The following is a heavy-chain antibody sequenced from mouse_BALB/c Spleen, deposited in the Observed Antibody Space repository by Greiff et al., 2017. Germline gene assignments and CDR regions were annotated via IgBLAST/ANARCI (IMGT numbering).Heavy chain of an antibody. CDR2: IYPGDGST. Sequence: QVQLQQSGPELVKPGASVKMSCKASGYTFTSYYIHWVKQRPGQGLEWIGWIYPGDGSTKYNEKFKGKTTLTADKSSSTAYMLLSSLTSEDSAIYFCARGEVTWYFDVWGAGTTVTVSS. V-gene: IGHV1S56*01. CDR1: GYTFTSYY. J-gene: IGHJ1*01. D-gene: IGHD2-1*01. CDR3: ARGEVTWYFDV.